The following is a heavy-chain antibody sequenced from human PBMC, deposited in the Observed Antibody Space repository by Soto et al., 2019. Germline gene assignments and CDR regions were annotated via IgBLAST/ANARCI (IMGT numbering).Heavy chain of an antibody. CDR3: AKDQRSRGWYFDL. CDR1: GFTFSSYA. D-gene: IGHD1-1*01. Sequence: PGGSLRLSCAASGFTFSSYAMSWVRQAPGKGLEWVSAISGSGGSTYYADSVKGRFTISRDNSKNTLHLQMNSLRAEDTAVYYCAKDQRSRGWYFDLWGRGTLVTVSS. J-gene: IGHJ2*01. V-gene: IGHV3-23*01. CDR2: ISGSGGST.